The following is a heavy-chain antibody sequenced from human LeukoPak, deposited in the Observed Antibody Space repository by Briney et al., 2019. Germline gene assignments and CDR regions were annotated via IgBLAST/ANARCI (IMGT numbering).Heavy chain of an antibody. V-gene: IGHV3-30*18. CDR3: AKDSDGDYEGVYFDY. J-gene: IGHJ4*02. CDR2: ISYDGSNK. Sequence: PGRSLRLSCAASGFTFSSYGMHWVRQAPGKGLEWVAVISYDGSNKYYADSVKGRFTISRDNSKNTLYLQMNSLRAEDTAVYYCAKDSDGDYEGVYFDYWGQGTLVTVSS. CDR1: GFTFSSYG. D-gene: IGHD4-17*01.